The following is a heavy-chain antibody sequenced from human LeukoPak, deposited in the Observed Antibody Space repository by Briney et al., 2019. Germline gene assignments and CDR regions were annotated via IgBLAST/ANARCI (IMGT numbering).Heavy chain of an antibody. CDR3: ARESGSYYYYYMDV. CDR1: RGSISSGSSY. Sequence: SQTLSLTCTVSRGSISSGSSYWRWIRQPAGKGLEWIGRIYTRGSTTYNPSLKSRVTISVDTSKNQFSLKLSSVTAADTAVYYCARESGSYYYYYMDVWGKGTTVTVSS. D-gene: IGHD1-26*01. J-gene: IGHJ6*03. CDR2: IYTRGST. V-gene: IGHV4-61*02.